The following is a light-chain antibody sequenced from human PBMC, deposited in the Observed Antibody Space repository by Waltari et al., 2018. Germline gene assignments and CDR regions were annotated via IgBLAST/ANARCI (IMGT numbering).Light chain of an antibody. CDR2: WAS. CDR1: PSVLYSSNNKNY. V-gene: IGKV4-1*01. CDR3: QQYYSSPPT. J-gene: IGKJ3*01. Sequence: DIVMTQYPDSLAVSLGERATINCKSSPSVLYSSNNKNYLAWFQQKSGQPPKLLIYWASTRESGVPDRFSGSGSGTDFTLTITSLQAEDVAVYYCQQYYSSPPTFGPGTKVDIK.